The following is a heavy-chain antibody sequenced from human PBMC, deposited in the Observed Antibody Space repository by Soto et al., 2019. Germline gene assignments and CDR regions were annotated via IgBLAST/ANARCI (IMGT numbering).Heavy chain of an antibody. Sequence: GGSLRLSCAASGFTFSSYGMHWVRQAPGKGLEWVAVIWYDGSNKYYADSVKGRFTISRDNSKNTLYLQMNSLRAEDTAVYYCARVDSSSWYFAGMDVWGQGTTVTVSS. J-gene: IGHJ6*02. CDR1: GFTFSSYG. V-gene: IGHV3-33*01. D-gene: IGHD6-13*01. CDR2: IWYDGSNK. CDR3: ARVDSSSWYFAGMDV.